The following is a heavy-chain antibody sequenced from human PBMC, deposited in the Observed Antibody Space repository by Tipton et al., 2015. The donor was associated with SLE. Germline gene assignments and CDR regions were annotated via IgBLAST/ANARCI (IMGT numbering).Heavy chain of an antibody. J-gene: IGHJ2*01. CDR3: ARDPYYYDSSGYRYWYFDL. CDR2: VYYSGST. CDR1: GTSISSYY. D-gene: IGHD3-22*01. Sequence: TLSLTCTVSGTSISSYYWSWIRQPPGKGLEWLGYVYYSGSTNYNPSLKSRVTISVDTSKNQFSLKLSSVTAADTAVYYCARDPYYYDSSGYRYWYFDLWGRGTLVTVSS. V-gene: IGHV4-59*01.